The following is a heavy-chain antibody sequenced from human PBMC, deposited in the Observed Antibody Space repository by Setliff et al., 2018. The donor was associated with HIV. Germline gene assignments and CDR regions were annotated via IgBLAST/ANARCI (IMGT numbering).Heavy chain of an antibody. J-gene: IGHJ4*02. CDR2: INHSGAT. CDR1: GGSLSGYY. V-gene: IGHV4-34*01. D-gene: IGHD1-26*01. CDR3: VRYSGLGIDY. Sequence: PSETLSLTCAVSGGSLSGYYWTWIRQSPGKGLEWIGEINHSGATTYKPSLKSRATISVDTSKKQFSLKLNSVNAADTATYYCVRYSGLGIDYWGQGTLVTVSS.